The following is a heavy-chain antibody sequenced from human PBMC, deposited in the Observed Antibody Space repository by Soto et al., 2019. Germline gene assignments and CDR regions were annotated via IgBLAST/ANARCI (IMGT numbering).Heavy chain of an antibody. CDR3: AKRTGDYYFYGLDA. CDR1: KFAITSHV. CDR2: ISASGGST. Sequence: EVQMVESGGVLVKPGGSQRLSCKALKFAITSHVMTWVRQAPGKGLEWVSGISASGGSTFYADSVLGRFTISRDDTGNMVYLQMDSLRADDTAVYYCAKRTGDYYFYGLDAWGQGTTVVVSS. V-gene: IGHV3-23*04. J-gene: IGHJ6*02. D-gene: IGHD7-27*01.